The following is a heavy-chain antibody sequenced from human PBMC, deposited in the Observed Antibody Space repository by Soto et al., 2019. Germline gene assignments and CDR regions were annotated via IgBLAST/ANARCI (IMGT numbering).Heavy chain of an antibody. D-gene: IGHD1-7*01. V-gene: IGHV1-69*05. CDR1: GGTFSSYA. J-gene: IGHJ4*02. CDR2: IIPIFGTA. Sequence: SVNVSCKAAGGTFSSYAISWVRQAPGQGLEWMGGIIPIFGTANYAQKFQGWVTMTRDTSISTAYMELSRLRSDDTAVYYCARVRGTTVDGFDYWGQGTLVTVSS. CDR3: ARVRGTTVDGFDY.